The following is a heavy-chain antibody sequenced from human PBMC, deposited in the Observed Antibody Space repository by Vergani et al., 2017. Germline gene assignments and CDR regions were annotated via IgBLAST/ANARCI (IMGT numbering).Heavy chain of an antibody. Sequence: QVQLVQSGAEVKKPGASVKVSCKASGYTFTSYDINWVRQATGQGLEWMGWMNPNSGNTGYAQKFQGRVAMTRNTSISTAYMELSSLRAEDTAVYYCARDWAEYQLLSALDIWGQGTMVTVSS. V-gene: IGHV1-8*01. CDR3: ARDWAEYQLLSALDI. CDR1: GYTFTSYD. D-gene: IGHD2-2*01. J-gene: IGHJ3*02. CDR2: MNPNSGNT.